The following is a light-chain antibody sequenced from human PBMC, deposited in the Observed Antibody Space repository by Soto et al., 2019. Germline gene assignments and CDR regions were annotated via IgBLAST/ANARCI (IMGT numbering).Light chain of an antibody. Sequence: QSALTQPASMSGSPGQSITISCTGTNSDVGGYNSVSWYQQHPGKAPKLMIYAVTNRPSGVSSRFSGSKSGNTASLTISGLHAEDEADYYCSSYTTNTTPYVFGTGTKVNVL. J-gene: IGLJ1*01. V-gene: IGLV2-14*01. CDR1: NSDVGGYNS. CDR3: SSYTTNTTPYV. CDR2: AVT.